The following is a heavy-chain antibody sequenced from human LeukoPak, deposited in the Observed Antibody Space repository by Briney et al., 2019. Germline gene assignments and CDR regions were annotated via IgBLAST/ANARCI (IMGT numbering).Heavy chain of an antibody. CDR2: INWNGGST. V-gene: IGHV3-20*04. CDR3: ARTVTMIVVVNYFDY. Sequence: PGGSLRLSCAASGFTFDDYGMSWVRQAPGKGLEWVSGINWNGGSTGYADSVKGRFTISRDNAKNSLYLQMNSLRAEDTALYYCARTVTMIVVVNYFDYWGQGTLVTVSS. J-gene: IGHJ4*02. D-gene: IGHD3-22*01. CDR1: GFTFDDYG.